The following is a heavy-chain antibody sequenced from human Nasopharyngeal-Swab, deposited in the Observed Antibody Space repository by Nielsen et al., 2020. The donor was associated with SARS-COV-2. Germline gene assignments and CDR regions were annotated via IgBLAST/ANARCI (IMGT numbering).Heavy chain of an antibody. CDR3: ARDGLDYDFWSAHFMDV. CDR2: ISSSSSYI. CDR1: GFTFNNYN. D-gene: IGHD3-3*01. J-gene: IGHJ6*02. Sequence: GGSLRLSCAASGFTFNNYNFNWVRQAPGKGLEWVSSISSSSSYIYYADSVKGRFTISRDNAKNSLYLQVNSLRAEDTAVYYCARDGLDYDFWSAHFMDVWGQGTTVTVSS. V-gene: IGHV3-21*01.